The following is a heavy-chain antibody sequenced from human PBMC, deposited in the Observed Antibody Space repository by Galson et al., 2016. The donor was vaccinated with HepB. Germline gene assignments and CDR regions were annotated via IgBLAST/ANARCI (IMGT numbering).Heavy chain of an antibody. CDR1: GVSISNYY. CDR3: ASYDFWSGYNVFDY. J-gene: IGHJ4*02. D-gene: IGHD3-3*01. Sequence: SETLSLTCTVSGVSISNYYWSWIRQPPGKGLEWIGYIYYSGSTSYYPSLKSRVTISVDTSKNQFSLKLTSVTAADTAVYYCASYDFWSGYNVFDYWGQGTLVTVSS. CDR2: IYYSGST. V-gene: IGHV4-59*01.